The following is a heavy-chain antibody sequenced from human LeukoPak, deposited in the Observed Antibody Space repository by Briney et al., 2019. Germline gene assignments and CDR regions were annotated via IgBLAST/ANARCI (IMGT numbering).Heavy chain of an antibody. CDR3: ARQSRVQMVRGIISHYDY. V-gene: IGHV5-51*01. D-gene: IGHD3-10*01. CDR2: IYPSDSDT. Sequence: GEPLKISCKGSGYSFTSYWIGWVRQMPGKGLEWMGIIYPSDSDTTYSPSFQGQVTISADKSISTAYLQWSSLKASDTAMYYCARQSRVQMVRGIISHYDYWGQGTLVTVSS. J-gene: IGHJ4*02. CDR1: GYSFTSYW.